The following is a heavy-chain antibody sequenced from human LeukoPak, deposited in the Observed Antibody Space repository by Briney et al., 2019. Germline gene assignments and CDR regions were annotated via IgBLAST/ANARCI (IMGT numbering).Heavy chain of an antibody. V-gene: IGHV3-23*01. D-gene: IGHD4-17*01. Sequence: GGSLSLSCAASGFTFSSYGMSWVRQAPGKGLEWVSAISGSGGSTYYADSVKGRFTISRDNSKNTLYLQMNSLRAEDTAVYYCAKASSPDYGDYAHILYYFDYWGQGTLVTVSS. J-gene: IGHJ4*02. CDR3: AKASSPDYGDYAHILYYFDY. CDR1: GFTFSSYG. CDR2: ISGSGGST.